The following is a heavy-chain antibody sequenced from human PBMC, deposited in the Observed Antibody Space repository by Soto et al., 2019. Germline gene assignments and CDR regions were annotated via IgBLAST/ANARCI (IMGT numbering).Heavy chain of an antibody. CDR1: GFTFTSSA. CDR2: IVVGSGNT. CDR3: AAPPSRDAYNYGY. Sequence: QMQLVQSGPEVKKPGTSVKVSCKASGFTFTSSAVQWVRQARGQRLEWIGWIVVGSGNTNYAQKFQERVTITRDMSTSKAYMELSSLRSEDTAVYYGAAPPSRDAYNYGYWGQGTLVTVSS. J-gene: IGHJ4*02. V-gene: IGHV1-58*01. D-gene: IGHD5-12*01.